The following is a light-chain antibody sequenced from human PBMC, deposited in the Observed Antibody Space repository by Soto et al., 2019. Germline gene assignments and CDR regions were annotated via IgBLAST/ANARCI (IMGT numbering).Light chain of an antibody. CDR2: AAS. CDR1: QGISNY. Sequence: DIQMTQSPSSLSASVGDRVTITCRASQGISNYLAWYQQKPGKVPKLLIYAASTLQSGVPSRFSGSGSGTDFNIPISSLQPEAVETYYCQTSTSAPFPFGHGTKVDIK. V-gene: IGKV1-27*01. CDR3: QTSTSAPFP. J-gene: IGKJ3*01.